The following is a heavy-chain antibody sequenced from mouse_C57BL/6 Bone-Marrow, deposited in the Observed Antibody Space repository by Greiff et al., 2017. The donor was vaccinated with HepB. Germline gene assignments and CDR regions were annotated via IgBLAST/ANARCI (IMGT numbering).Heavy chain of an antibody. Sequence: VQLQQSGPELVKPGASVKLSCKASGYTFTSYDINWVKQRPGQGLEWIGWIYPRDGSTKYNEKFKGKATLTVDTSSSTAYMELHSLTSEDSAVYFCARYPYYYGSAWFAYWGQGTLVTVSA. D-gene: IGHD1-1*01. CDR2: IYPRDGST. J-gene: IGHJ3*01. CDR1: GYTFTSYD. V-gene: IGHV1-85*01. CDR3: ARYPYYYGSAWFAY.